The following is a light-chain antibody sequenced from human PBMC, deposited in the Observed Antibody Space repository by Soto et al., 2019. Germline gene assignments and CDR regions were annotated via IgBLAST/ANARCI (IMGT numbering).Light chain of an antibody. J-gene: IGKJ2*01. CDR3: QQYNNWPPVT. CDR1: QSVSSK. CDR2: GAS. Sequence: EIVMTQSPATLSVFPGERATLSCRASQSVSSKLAWYQQKPGQAPRLLIYGASTRAAGIPARFSGSGSGTEFTLTISSLQSEDFAVYYCQQYNNWPPVTFGQGTKLEIK. V-gene: IGKV3-15*01.